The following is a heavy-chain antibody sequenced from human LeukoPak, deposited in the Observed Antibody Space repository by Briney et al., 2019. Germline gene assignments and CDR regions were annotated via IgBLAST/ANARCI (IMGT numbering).Heavy chain of an antibody. CDR2: IYYSGST. CDR3: ARTSYDYVWGSYRGFDY. D-gene: IGHD3-16*02. J-gene: IGHJ4*02. Sequence: SQTLSLTCTVTGGSISSGDYYWSWIRQPPGKGLEWIGYIYYSGSTYYNPSLKSRVTISVDTSKNQFSLKLSSVTAADTAMYYCARTSYDYVWGSYRGFDYWGQGTLVTVSS. V-gene: IGHV4-30-4*01. CDR1: GGSISSGDYY.